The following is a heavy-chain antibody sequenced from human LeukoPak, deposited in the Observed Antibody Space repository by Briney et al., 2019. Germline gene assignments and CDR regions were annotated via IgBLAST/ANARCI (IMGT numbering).Heavy chain of an antibody. CDR1: GGSISSGGYY. D-gene: IGHD6-13*01. CDR2: IYYSGST. CDR3: ARDRMEYSSSWYEYYMDV. J-gene: IGHJ6*03. Sequence: SQTPSLTCTVSGGSISSGGYYWSWIRQHPGKGLEWIGYIYYSGSTYYNPSLKSRVTISVDTSKNQFSLKLSSVTAADTAVYYCARDRMEYSSSWYEYYMDVWGKGTTVTVSS. V-gene: IGHV4-31*03.